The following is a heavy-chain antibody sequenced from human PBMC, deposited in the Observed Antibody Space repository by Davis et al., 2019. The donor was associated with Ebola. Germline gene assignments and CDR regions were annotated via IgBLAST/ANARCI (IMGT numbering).Heavy chain of an antibody. CDR2: IIPIFGTA. Sequence: SVKVSCKASGGTFSSYAISWVRQAPGQGLEWMGGIIPIFGTANYAQKFQGRVTITADKSTSTAYMELSSLRSEDTAVYYCARGPPLRFLEWSYDNWFDPWGQGTLVTVSS. CDR3: ARGPPLRFLEWSYDNWFDP. J-gene: IGHJ5*02. V-gene: IGHV1-69*06. CDR1: GGTFSSYA. D-gene: IGHD3-3*01.